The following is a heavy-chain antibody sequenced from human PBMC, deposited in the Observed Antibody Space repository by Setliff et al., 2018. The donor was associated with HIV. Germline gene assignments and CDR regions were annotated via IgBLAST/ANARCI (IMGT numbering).Heavy chain of an antibody. CDR1: GFIFSSYA. Sequence: GGSLRLSCAASGFIFSSYAMSWVRQAPGKGLEWVSAISGSGANTYYADSVKGRFTISRDNSKITLYLQMNSLSADDTAVYYCVKDRGRQLWPNAFDIWGQGTMVTVSS. V-gene: IGHV3-23*01. CDR2: ISGSGANT. D-gene: IGHD5-18*01. CDR3: VKDRGRQLWPNAFDI. J-gene: IGHJ3*02.